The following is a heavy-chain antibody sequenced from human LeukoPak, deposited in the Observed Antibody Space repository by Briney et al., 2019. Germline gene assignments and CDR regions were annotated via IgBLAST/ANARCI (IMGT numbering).Heavy chain of an antibody. CDR1: GGSISTHY. CDR3: ARDSRDGLDY. J-gene: IGHJ4*02. Sequence: SETLSLTCTVSGGSISTHYWSWIRQPPGKGLEWIGYIYYSGSTNYNPSLKSRVTISVDTSKNQFSLKLSSVTAADTAVYYCARDSRDGLDYWGQGTLVTVSS. D-gene: IGHD5-24*01. CDR2: IYYSGST. V-gene: IGHV4-59*11.